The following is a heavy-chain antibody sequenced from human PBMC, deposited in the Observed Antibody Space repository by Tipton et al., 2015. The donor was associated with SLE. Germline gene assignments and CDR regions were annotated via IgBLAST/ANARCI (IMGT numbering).Heavy chain of an antibody. D-gene: IGHD3-16*01. V-gene: IGHV3-43*01. CDR1: GFNFDDYT. CDR3: AKVHADHGGFFDS. J-gene: IGHJ4*02. CDR2: INWDGDST. Sequence: GSLRLSCAASGFNFDDYTMHWVRQAPGKGLEWICLINWDGDSTFYADSVKGRFTISRDNSKNSLYLQMNSLRTEDTALYFCAKVHADHGGFFDSWGQGTLVTVSS.